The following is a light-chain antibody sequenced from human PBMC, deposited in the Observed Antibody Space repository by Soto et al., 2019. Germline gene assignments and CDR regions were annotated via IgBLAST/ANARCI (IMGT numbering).Light chain of an antibody. CDR1: QSVTSN. Sequence: EIVMTQSPATLSVSPGERVTLSCRASQSVTSNLAWYQQKPGQAPRLLIYGASTRATGIPARFSGSGSGTEFTLTISSLHSEDFAVYYCQQYNNWPKTFGQGTKVEIK. V-gene: IGKV3-15*01. CDR2: GAS. CDR3: QQYNNWPKT. J-gene: IGKJ1*01.